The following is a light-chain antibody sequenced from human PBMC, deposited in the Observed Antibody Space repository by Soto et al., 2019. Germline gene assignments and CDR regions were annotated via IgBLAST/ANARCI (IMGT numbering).Light chain of an antibody. CDR2: GNS. Sequence: QSVLTQPPSVSGAPGQRVTISCTGSSYNIGAGYDVHWYQQLPGTAPKLLIYGNSNRPSGVPDRFSGSKSGTSASLAITGLQAEDEADYYCQSYDSSLSARYVFGTGTKVTVL. V-gene: IGLV1-40*01. J-gene: IGLJ1*01. CDR1: SYNIGAGYD. CDR3: QSYDSSLSARYV.